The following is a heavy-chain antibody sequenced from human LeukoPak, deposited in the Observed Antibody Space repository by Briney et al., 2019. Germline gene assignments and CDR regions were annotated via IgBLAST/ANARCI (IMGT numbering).Heavy chain of an antibody. V-gene: IGHV3-30*19. D-gene: IGHD6-19*01. CDR3: AKDRLSYYYYGVDV. CDR1: GFTFSSYG. CDR2: ISLDGKNT. J-gene: IGHJ6*02. Sequence: GGSLRLSCAASGFTFSSYGMHWVRQAPGKGLEWLAVISLDGKNTFYADSVKGRFTISRDNFKNTLFLQMNSLRAEDTAVYYCAKDRLSYYYYGVDVWGQGTTVTVSS.